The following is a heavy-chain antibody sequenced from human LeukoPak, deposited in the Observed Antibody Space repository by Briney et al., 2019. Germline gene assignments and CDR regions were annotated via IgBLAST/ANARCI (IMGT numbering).Heavy chain of an antibody. CDR1: GFTFSSYS. CDR3: ARVGRGGYVSY. Sequence: PGGSLSLSCAASGFTFSSYSMNWVRQAPGKGLEWVSSISSSSSYIYYADSVKGRFTISRDNAKNSLYLQMNSRRAEDTAVYYCARVGRGGYVSYWGQGNLVTVSS. V-gene: IGHV3-21*01. D-gene: IGHD5-24*01. CDR2: ISSSSSYI. J-gene: IGHJ4*02.